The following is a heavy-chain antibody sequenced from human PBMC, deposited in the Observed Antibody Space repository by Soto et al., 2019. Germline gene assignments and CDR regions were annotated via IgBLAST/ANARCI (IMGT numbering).Heavy chain of an antibody. CDR2: INHSGST. CDR3: ARHDYGDYG. Sequence: PSQTLSLTCAVYGGSFSGYYWSWIRQPPGKGLEWIGEINHSGSTNYNPSLKSRVTISVDTSKNQFSLKLSSVTAADTAVYYCARHDYGDYGWGQGTLVTVSS. D-gene: IGHD4-17*01. V-gene: IGHV4-34*01. J-gene: IGHJ1*01. CDR1: GGSFSGYY.